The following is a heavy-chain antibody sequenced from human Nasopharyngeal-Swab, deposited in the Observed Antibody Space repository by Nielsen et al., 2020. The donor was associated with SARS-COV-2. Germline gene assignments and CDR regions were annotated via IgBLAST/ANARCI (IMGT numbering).Heavy chain of an antibody. CDR2: IKSDGSST. CDR1: GFTFSSYW. J-gene: IGHJ4*02. Sequence: ESLKISCAASGFTFSSYWMHWVRQAPGKGLVWVARIKSDGSSTSYADSVKGRFTISRDNAKNTLYLQMNSLRAEDTAVYYCARAYYFDSWGQGTLVTVSS. V-gene: IGHV3-74*01. CDR3: ARAYYFDS.